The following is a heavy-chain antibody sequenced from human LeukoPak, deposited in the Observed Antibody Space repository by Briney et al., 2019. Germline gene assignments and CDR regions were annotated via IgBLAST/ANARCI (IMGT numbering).Heavy chain of an antibody. CDR1: GGSVAPYY. CDR2: IYYGGST. J-gene: IGHJ4*02. CDR3: ARGRYSSSSDY. V-gene: IGHV4-59*02. Sequence: ASETLSLTCSVSGGSVAPYYWNWIRQPPGKGLEWIGYIYYGGSTDYNPSLKSRVTISVDTSKNQFSLKLSSVTAADTAVYYCARGRYSSSSDYWGQGTLVTVSS. D-gene: IGHD6-13*01.